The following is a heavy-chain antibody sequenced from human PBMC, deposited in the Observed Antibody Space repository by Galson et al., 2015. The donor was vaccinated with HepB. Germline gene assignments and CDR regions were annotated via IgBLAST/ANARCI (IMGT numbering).Heavy chain of an antibody. CDR2: IIPIFGTA. D-gene: IGHD6-6*01. Sequence: SVKVSCKASGGTFSSYAISWVRQAPGQGLEWMGGIIPIFGTANYAQKFQGRVTITADESTSTAYMELSSLRSEDTAVYYCARVGGSSSQPLFPWGQGTLVTVSS. J-gene: IGHJ5*02. V-gene: IGHV1-69*13. CDR3: ARVGGSSSQPLFP. CDR1: GGTFSSYA.